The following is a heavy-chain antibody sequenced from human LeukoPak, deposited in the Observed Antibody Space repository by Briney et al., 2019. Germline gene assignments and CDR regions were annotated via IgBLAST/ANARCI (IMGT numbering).Heavy chain of an antibody. J-gene: IGHJ6*03. D-gene: IGHD1-26*01. Sequence: ASVKVSSKASGLTSSTYAISWVRQAPGQGLEWMGGIIPMFGSAHYAQKFQDRVTITTDESTTIAYMELSSLRSEDTAVYYCASSPRIVGRLDYYYYMDVWGKGTTVTVSS. CDR3: ASSPRIVGRLDYYYYMDV. CDR1: GLTSSTYA. CDR2: IIPMFGSA. V-gene: IGHV1-69*05.